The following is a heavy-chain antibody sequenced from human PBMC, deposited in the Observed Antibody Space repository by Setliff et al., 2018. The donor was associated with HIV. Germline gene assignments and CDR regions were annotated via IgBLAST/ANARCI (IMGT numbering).Heavy chain of an antibody. V-gene: IGHV4-38-2*02. D-gene: IGHD3-9*01. CDR3: ARDQSDYNVLTGFGDFDY. Sequence: KPSETLSLTCGVSGIPIDRVYSWAWIRQPPGKGLEWIGTISHSGSTHYNSPLQGRISISIGTSKNQFSLTLTSVTAADTAMYYCARDQSDYNVLTGFGDFDYWGHGTQGTVS. CDR1: GIPIDRVYS. J-gene: IGHJ4*01. CDR2: ISHSGST.